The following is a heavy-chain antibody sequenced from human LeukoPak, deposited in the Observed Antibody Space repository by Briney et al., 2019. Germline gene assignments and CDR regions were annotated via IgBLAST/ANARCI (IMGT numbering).Heavy chain of an antibody. J-gene: IGHJ4*02. CDR2: IYYSVSA. D-gene: IGHD2-8*01. Sequence: LSETLSLTCTVSGDSISSISSISYYWGWIRQPPGKGLEWIGSIYYSVSAYYNPSLKSRVTISVDTSKNQFSVTVSSVTAADTAVYYCAGQIAYGGEWAFDHWGQGTLVTVSS. V-gene: IGHV4-39*01. CDR1: GDSISSISSISYY. CDR3: AGQIAYGGEWAFDH.